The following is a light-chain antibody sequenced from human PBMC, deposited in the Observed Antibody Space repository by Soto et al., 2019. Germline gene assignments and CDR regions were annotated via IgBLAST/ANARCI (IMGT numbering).Light chain of an antibody. CDR2: EVS. V-gene: IGLV2-14*01. J-gene: IGLJ1*01. CDR1: SSDVGGYNY. Sequence: QSALTQPASVSGSPGQSITISCTGTSSDVGGYNYVSWYQQHPGKAPKLMIYEVSNRPSGVSSRFSGSKPGNTASLTISGLQAEDEADYYCSSYTSSSTLEVFGTGTKVTVL. CDR3: SSYTSSSTLEV.